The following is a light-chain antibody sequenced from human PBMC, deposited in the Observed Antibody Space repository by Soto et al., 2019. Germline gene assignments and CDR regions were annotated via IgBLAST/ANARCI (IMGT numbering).Light chain of an antibody. CDR1: SSDGGGYDY. J-gene: IGLJ1*01. CDR2: EVS. CDR3: SSYSLSTASI. V-gene: IGLV2-14*01. Sequence: QSVLTQPASVSGSPGQSITISCTGTSSDGGGYDYVSCYRIHPAKAPKLMVFEVSNRPSGVSYRFSRSKSGNTSSLTISGLQAEDDADYFCSSYSLSTASIFGTAPKVTVL.